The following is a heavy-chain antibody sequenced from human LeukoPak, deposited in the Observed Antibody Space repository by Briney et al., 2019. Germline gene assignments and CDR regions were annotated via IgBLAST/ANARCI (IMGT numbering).Heavy chain of an antibody. CDR3: ARDHTQFGIAAAGGYYGMDV. J-gene: IGHJ6*02. Sequence: GGSLRLSCAASGFTFSSYAMHWVRQAPGKGLEWVAVISYDGSNKYYADSVKGRFTISRDNSKNTLYLQMNSLRAEDTAVYYCARDHTQFGIAAAGGYYGMDVWGQGTTVTVSS. V-gene: IGHV3-30*14. D-gene: IGHD6-13*01. CDR2: ISYDGSNK. CDR1: GFTFSSYA.